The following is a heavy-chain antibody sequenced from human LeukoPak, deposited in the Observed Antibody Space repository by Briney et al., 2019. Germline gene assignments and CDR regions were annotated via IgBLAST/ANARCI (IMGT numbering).Heavy chain of an antibody. J-gene: IGHJ2*01. CDR2: IYYSGST. D-gene: IGHD3-10*01. V-gene: IGHV4-59*01. CDR3: ARVDAWFGELFSWYFDL. CDR1: GGSISSYY. Sequence: NPSETLSLTCTVSGGSISSYYWSWIRQPPGKGLEWIGYIYYSGSTNYNPSLKSRVTISVDTSKNQFSLKLSSVTAADTAVYYCARVDAWFGELFSWYFDLWGRGTLVTVSS.